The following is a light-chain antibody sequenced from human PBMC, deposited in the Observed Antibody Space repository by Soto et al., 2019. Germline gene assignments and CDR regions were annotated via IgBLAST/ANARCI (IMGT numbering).Light chain of an antibody. CDR1: QSVSTY. V-gene: IGKV1-39*01. CDR2: SAS. Sequence: DLQMTQSPSSLSASVGDRVTITCRASQSVSTYLNWYQQKPGKAPKLLIFSASNLQSGVPSRFSGSGSGTQFTLTISSLQPDDFAIYYCQQCFSMWTFGQGTKVEIK. CDR3: QQCFSMWT. J-gene: IGKJ1*01.